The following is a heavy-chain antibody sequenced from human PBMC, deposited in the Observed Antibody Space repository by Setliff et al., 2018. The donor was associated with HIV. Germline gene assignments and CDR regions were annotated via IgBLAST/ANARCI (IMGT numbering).Heavy chain of an antibody. CDR1: GFTFSNDN. CDR2: ISYDSRFI. J-gene: IGHJ4*02. Sequence: KAGGSLRLSCAASGFTFSNDNMNWVRQAPGKGLEWVSSISYDSRFIYHADSMKGRFTISRDNAKKLVYLQMNSLRAEDTAIYYCARDRASSGYYARFDHWGQGTLVTVSS. CDR3: ARDRASSGYYARFDH. V-gene: IGHV3-21*01. D-gene: IGHD3-22*01.